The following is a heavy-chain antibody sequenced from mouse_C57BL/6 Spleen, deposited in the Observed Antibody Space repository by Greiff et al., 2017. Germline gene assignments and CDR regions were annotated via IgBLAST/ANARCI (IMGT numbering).Heavy chain of an antibody. D-gene: IGHD1-1*01. CDR1: GYTFTSYW. CDR2: IDPSDSYT. J-gene: IGHJ2*01. V-gene: IGHV1-59*01. CDR3: ARSAVYYGSSYLYYFDY. Sequence: QVQLQQPGAELVRPGTSVKLSCKASGYTFTSYWMHWVKQRPGQGLEWIGVIDPSDSYTNYNQKFKGKATLTVDTSSSTAYMQLSSLTSEDSAVYYCARSAVYYGSSYLYYFDYWGQGTTLTVSS.